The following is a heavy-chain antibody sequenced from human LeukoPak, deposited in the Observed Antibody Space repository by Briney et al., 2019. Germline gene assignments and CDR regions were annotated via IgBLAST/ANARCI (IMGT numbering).Heavy chain of an antibody. D-gene: IGHD6-13*01. CDR1: GGSFSGYY. CDR3: ARGYQAAAHYGMDV. CDR2: INHSGST. Sequence: SETLSLTCAVYGGSFSGYYWSWIRQPPGKGLEWIGEINHSGSTNYNPSLKGRVAISVDTSKNQFSLKLSSVTAADTAVYYCARGYQAAAHYGMDVWGQGTTVTVSS. J-gene: IGHJ6*02. V-gene: IGHV4-34*01.